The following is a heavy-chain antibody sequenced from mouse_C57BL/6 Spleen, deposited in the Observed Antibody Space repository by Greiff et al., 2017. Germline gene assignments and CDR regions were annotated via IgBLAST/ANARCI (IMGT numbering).Heavy chain of an antibody. Sequence: EVMLVESGGGLVQPGGSLQLSCAASGFTFSDYYMYWVRQTPEKRLEWVAYISNGGGSTYYPDTVKGRFTISRDNAKNTLYLQMSRLKSEDSAMYYCAREGTGTRYFDVWGTGTTVTVSS. CDR3: AREGTGTRYFDV. CDR1: GFTFSDYY. CDR2: ISNGGGST. J-gene: IGHJ1*03. D-gene: IGHD4-1*01. V-gene: IGHV5-12*01.